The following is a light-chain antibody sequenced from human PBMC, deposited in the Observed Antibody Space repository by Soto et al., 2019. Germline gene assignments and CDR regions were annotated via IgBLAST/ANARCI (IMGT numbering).Light chain of an antibody. Sequence: IVLTQSPATLSLSPGERATLSCRASQSVSSYLAWYQQKPGQAPKLLIYDASNRATGIPARFSGSGSGTDFTLTISSLEPEDFAVYYCQQRSNWPPTFGQGTKVEF. CDR2: DAS. J-gene: IGKJ1*01. CDR3: QQRSNWPPT. CDR1: QSVSSY. V-gene: IGKV3-11*01.